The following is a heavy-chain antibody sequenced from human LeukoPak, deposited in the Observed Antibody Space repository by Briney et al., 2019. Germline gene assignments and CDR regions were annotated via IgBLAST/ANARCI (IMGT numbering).Heavy chain of an antibody. CDR2: ISGSGGST. V-gene: IGHV3-23*01. CDR1: GFTFSSYA. J-gene: IGHJ4*02. Sequence: PGGSLRLSCAASGFTFSSYAMSWVRQAPGKGLEWVSAISGSGGSTYYADSVKGRFTISRDNSKNTLYLQMNSLRAEDTAVYYCARDGGGATGGYFDYWGQGTLVTVSS. D-gene: IGHD1-26*01. CDR3: ARDGGGATGGYFDY.